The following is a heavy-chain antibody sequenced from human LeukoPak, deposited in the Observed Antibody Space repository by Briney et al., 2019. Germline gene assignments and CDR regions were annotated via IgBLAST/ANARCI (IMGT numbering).Heavy chain of an antibody. CDR3: ASGPWELDY. V-gene: IGHV4-59*08. J-gene: IGHJ4*02. Sequence: SETLSLTCTVSGGSIGTYDWGWIRQSPGKGLEWIGYIDKTGSIYYNPSLYSRVTMSEVTSRKHFSLKLDSVTAADTAIYYCASGPWELDYWGQGTLVTVSS. CDR2: IDKTGSI. D-gene: IGHD1-26*01. CDR1: GGSIGTYD.